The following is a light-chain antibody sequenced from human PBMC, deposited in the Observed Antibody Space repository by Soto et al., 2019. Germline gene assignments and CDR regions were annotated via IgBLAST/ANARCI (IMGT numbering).Light chain of an antibody. J-gene: IGKJ5*01. CDR2: GAS. V-gene: IGKV3-11*01. CDR3: QQRSNWPPT. Sequence: EIVLTQSPATLSLSPGERATLSCRASQSVNTYLAWYQQKPGQAPSLLIYGASSRATGIPARFSGSGSGTDFTLTISSLEPEDFAVYYCQQRSNWPPTFGQGTRLEIK. CDR1: QSVNTY.